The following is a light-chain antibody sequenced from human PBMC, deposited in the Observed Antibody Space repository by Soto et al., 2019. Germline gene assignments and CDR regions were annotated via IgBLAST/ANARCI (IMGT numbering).Light chain of an antibody. Sequence: EIVXTXSPAXXXXXXGEXXTLSCRASQSVTYNLAWYQQKPGQGPRLLIYGAFTRATGIPARFSGSGSGTEFTLTISSLQSEDFAVYYCQQYKNWPPLTFGGGTKVEIK. V-gene: IGKV3-15*01. CDR2: GAF. J-gene: IGKJ4*01. CDR3: QQYKNWPPLT. CDR1: QSVTYN.